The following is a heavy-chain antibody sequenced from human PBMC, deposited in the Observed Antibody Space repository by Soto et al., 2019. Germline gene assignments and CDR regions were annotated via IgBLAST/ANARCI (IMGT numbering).Heavy chain of an antibody. CDR3: SRSLNA. J-gene: IGHJ5*02. CDR1: GFTFTSWW. V-gene: IGHV3-7*01. CDR2: INRDGSEK. Sequence: PGGSLRLSCAASGFTFTSWWMDWARQTPGKGLEWVANINRDGSEKNYVDSVKGRFTISRDNAKNSVYLQMTSLTAEDSALYYCSRSLNAWGQGTLVTVSS.